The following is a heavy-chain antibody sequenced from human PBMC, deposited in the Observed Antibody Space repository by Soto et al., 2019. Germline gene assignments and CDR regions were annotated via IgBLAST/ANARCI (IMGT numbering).Heavy chain of an antibody. CDR2: ISRSGDST. CDR3: AKTDKFNPRSSGWANRFDY. V-gene: IGHV3-23*01. Sequence: EVQLLESGGGLVQPGGSLRLSCAASGFTFSSYAMTWVHQAPGKGLEWVSTISRSGDSTYYRDSVKGRFTISRDNSKNTVYLQMNSLRAEDTAGYYCAKTDKFNPRSSGWANRFDYWGQGTLVTVSS. D-gene: IGHD6-19*01. CDR1: GFTFSSYA. J-gene: IGHJ4*02.